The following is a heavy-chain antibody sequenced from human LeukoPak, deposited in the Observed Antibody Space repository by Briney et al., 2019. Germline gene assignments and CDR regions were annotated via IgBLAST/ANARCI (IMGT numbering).Heavy chain of an antibody. Sequence: RASQTLSLTCTVSGGSISSGGYYWSWIRQPPGKGLEWIGYIYHSGSTYYNPSLKSRVTISVDRSKNQFSLKLSSVTAADTAVYYCARGGGYSYGNDAFDIWGQGTMVTVSS. D-gene: IGHD5-18*01. V-gene: IGHV4-30-2*01. J-gene: IGHJ3*02. CDR1: GGSISSGGYY. CDR2: IYHSGST. CDR3: ARGGGYSYGNDAFDI.